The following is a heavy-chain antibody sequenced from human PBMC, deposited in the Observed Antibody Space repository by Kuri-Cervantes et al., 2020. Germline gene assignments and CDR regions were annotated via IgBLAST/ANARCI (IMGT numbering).Heavy chain of an antibody. CDR1: EFTFSSFG. J-gene: IGHJ4*02. CDR2: ISGSGGST. Sequence: GGSLRLSCEASEFTFSSFGIHWVRQAPGKGLEWVSAISGSGGSTYYADSVKGRFTISRDNSKKMLYLQMNSLRAEDTALYYCAKSGRVVLELDYWGQGILVTVSS. CDR3: AKSGRVVLELDY. D-gene: IGHD1-1*01. V-gene: IGHV3-23*01.